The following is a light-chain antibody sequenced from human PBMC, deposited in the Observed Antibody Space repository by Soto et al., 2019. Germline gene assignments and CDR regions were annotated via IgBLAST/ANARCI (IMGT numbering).Light chain of an antibody. Sequence: PGERATLACRASQSVSRSYLAWYQQKPGQAPRLLIYDASFRTTGIPDRFSGSGSGTDFTLNISRLEPEDFAVYYCQQYGSSPYTFGQGTKLEIK. J-gene: IGKJ2*01. CDR1: QSVSRSY. CDR2: DAS. CDR3: QQYGSSPYT. V-gene: IGKV3-20*01.